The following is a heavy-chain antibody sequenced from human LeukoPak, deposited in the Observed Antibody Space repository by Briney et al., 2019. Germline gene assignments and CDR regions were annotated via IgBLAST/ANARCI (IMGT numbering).Heavy chain of an antibody. CDR2: ISSGGSYI. CDR1: GFTFSSYS. Sequence: PGGSLRLSCAASGFTFSSYSMNWVRQAPGKGPEWFSSISSGGSYIFYPDSVKGRFTISRDNAKKLLYLQMNSLRAEDTAVYYCARSVPAAIKNDAFDIWGQGTMVTVSS. J-gene: IGHJ3*02. D-gene: IGHD2-2*02. CDR3: ARSVPAAIKNDAFDI. V-gene: IGHV3-21*01.